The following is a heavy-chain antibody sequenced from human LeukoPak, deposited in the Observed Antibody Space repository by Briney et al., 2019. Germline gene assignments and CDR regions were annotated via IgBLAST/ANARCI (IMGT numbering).Heavy chain of an antibody. Sequence: GASVKVSCKVSGYTLTELSMHWVRQAPGKGLEWMGGFDPEDGETIYAQKFQGRVTMTEDTSTDTAYMELSSLGSEDTAVYYCATRLELVGATVADYWGQGTLVTVSS. J-gene: IGHJ4*02. CDR2: FDPEDGET. CDR3: ATRLELVGATVADY. D-gene: IGHD1-26*01. CDR1: GYTLTELS. V-gene: IGHV1-24*01.